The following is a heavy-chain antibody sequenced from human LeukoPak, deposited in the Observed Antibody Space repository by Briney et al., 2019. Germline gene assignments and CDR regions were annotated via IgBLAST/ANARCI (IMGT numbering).Heavy chain of an antibody. CDR1: GFTFSSYA. Sequence: GGSLRLSCAASGFTFSSYAMSWVRQAPGKGLEWVAVIWYDGSNKYYADSVKGRFTISRDNSKNTLYLQMNSLRAEDTAVYYCAKDPSWSYDSSGYLLDYWGQGTLVTVSS. V-gene: IGHV3-33*06. J-gene: IGHJ4*02. CDR2: IWYDGSNK. D-gene: IGHD3-22*01. CDR3: AKDPSWSYDSSGYLLDY.